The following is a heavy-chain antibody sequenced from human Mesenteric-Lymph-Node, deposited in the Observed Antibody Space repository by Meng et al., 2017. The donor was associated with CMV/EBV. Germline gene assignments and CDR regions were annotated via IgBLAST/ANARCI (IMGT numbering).Heavy chain of an antibody. CDR1: GYTFTSYD. D-gene: IGHD5/OR15-5a*01. CDR3: ARGGTVVSGYYYYGMDV. CDR2: MIPKSGDA. J-gene: IGHJ6*02. Sequence: ASVKVSCKASGYTFTSYDVHWVRQAPGEGLEWVGWMIPKSGDAAYAQRFQGRVTMTSDTSISTACMEMSSLTSEDTAVYYCARGGTVVSGYYYYGMDVWGQGTTVTVSS. V-gene: IGHV1-8*01.